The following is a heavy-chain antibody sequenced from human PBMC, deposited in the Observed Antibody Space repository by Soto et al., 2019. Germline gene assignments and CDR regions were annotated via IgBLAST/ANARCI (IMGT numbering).Heavy chain of an antibody. V-gene: IGHV3-33*01. Sequence: GESLKISCAASGFTFSSYGMHWVRQAPGKGLEWVAVIWYDGSNKYYADSVKGRFTISRDNSKNTLYLQMNSLRAEDTAVYFCATSASVSSGWYDYWGHGTLVTVSS. CDR1: GFTFSSYG. CDR2: IWYDGSNK. J-gene: IGHJ4*01. CDR3: ATSASVSSGWYDY. D-gene: IGHD6-19*01.